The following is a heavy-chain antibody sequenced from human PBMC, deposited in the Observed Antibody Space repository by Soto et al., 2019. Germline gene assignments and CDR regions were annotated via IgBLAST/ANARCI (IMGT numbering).Heavy chain of an antibody. J-gene: IGHJ4*02. Sequence: PGGSLRLSCAASGFTFSSYGMHWVRQAPGKGLEWVAVIWYDGSNKYYADSVKGRFTISRDNSKNTLYLQMNSLRAEDTAVYYCARDRHSTSPPQTIDYWGQGTLVTVSS. CDR1: GFTFSSYG. V-gene: IGHV3-33*01. CDR3: ARDRHSTSPPQTIDY. CDR2: IWYDGSNK. D-gene: IGHD2-2*01.